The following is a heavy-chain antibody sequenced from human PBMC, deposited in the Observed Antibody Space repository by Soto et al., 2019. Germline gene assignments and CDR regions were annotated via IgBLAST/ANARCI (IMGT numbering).Heavy chain of an antibody. CDR2: IGAFNGDT. Sequence: AASVKVSCKASGYTFTSYGVSWVRQAPGQGLEWMGWIGAFNGDTNYAQKFQGRVTMTTDTPTSTAYMELRSLRAEDTAVYYCAKVRRGSGWPNDAFDIWGQGTMVTVSS. CDR1: GYTFTSYG. D-gene: IGHD6-19*01. V-gene: IGHV1-18*01. J-gene: IGHJ3*02. CDR3: AKVRRGSGWPNDAFDI.